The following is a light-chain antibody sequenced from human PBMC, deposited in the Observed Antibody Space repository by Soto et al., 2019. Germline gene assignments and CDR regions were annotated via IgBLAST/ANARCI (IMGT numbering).Light chain of an antibody. J-gene: IGKJ1*01. Sequence: DIQLTQSPATLSASVGDRVTITCRASQSISSWLAWYQQKPGRAPKLLIYDASSLETGVPSRFSGSGSGTEFTLTISSLQTDDFATYYCQQYDRYSLTFGQGTKVDIK. CDR3: QQYDRYSLT. V-gene: IGKV1-5*01. CDR2: DAS. CDR1: QSISSW.